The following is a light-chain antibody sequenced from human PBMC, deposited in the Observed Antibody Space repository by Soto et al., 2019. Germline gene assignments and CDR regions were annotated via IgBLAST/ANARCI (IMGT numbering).Light chain of an antibody. Sequence: EIVMTQSPATLSVSPGEGATLSCRASQSVHRDLAWYQQKPGQAPRLLIYDASTRATGIPARFSGSGSGTEFTLTISSLQSEDFAVYYCPQYTNWPPLTFGGGTKVEI. CDR3: PQYTNWPPLT. CDR2: DAS. J-gene: IGKJ4*01. CDR1: QSVHRD. V-gene: IGKV3-15*01.